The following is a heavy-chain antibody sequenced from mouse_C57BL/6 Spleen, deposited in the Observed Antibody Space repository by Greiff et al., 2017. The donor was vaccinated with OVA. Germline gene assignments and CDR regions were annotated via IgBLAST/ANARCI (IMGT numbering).Heavy chain of an antibody. CDR1: GFTFSDYG. CDR2: ISSGSSTI. Sequence: EVNVVESGGGLVKPGGSLKLSCAASGFTFSDYGMHWVRQAPEKGLEWVAYISSGSSTIYYADTVKGRFTISRDNAKNTLFLQMTSLRSEDTAMYYCAREYYDGSPWFAYWGQGALVTVSA. CDR3: AREYYDGSPWFAY. J-gene: IGHJ3*01. V-gene: IGHV5-17*01. D-gene: IGHD1-1*01.